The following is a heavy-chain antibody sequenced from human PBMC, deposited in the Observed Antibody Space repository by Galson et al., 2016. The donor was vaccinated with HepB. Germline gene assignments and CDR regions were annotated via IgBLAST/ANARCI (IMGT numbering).Heavy chain of an antibody. CDR3: ARDRSGSLDY. Sequence: SLRLSCAVSGFTLSDDYMDWVRQAPGKGLEWVGRTKNKANSYTTEYAASVKGRFTISRDDSKNSLYLQMNSLKTEDTAVYYCARDRSGSLDYWGQGTLVTVTS. CDR2: TKNKANSYTT. J-gene: IGHJ4*02. CDR1: GFTLSDDY. D-gene: IGHD1-26*01. V-gene: IGHV3-72*01.